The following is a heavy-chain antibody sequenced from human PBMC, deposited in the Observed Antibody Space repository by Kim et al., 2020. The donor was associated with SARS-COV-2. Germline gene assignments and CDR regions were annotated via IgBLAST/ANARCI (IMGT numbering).Heavy chain of an antibody. CDR3: ARDLPFEMAYTLFDY. CDR2: IKQDGSEK. V-gene: IGHV3-7*01. Sequence: GGSLRLSCAASGFTFSSYWMSWVRQAPGKGLEWVANIKQDGSEKYYVDSVKGRFTISRDNAKNSLYLQMNSLRAEDTAVYYCARDLPFEMAYTLFDYWGQGTLVTVSS. D-gene: IGHD2-21*01. CDR1: GFTFSSYW. J-gene: IGHJ4*02.